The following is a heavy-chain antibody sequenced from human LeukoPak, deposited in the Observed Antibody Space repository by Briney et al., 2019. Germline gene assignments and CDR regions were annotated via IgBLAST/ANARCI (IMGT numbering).Heavy chain of an antibody. CDR1: GGSISSGDYY. CDR2: IYYSGST. V-gene: IGHV4-30-4*08. J-gene: IGHJ4*02. CDR3: ARATLNLYYFDY. D-gene: IGHD1-7*01. Sequence: PSETLSLTCTVSGGSISSGDYYWSWIRQPPGKGLEWIGYIYYSGSTYYNPPLKSRVTISVDTSKNQFSLKLSSVTAAGTAVYYCARATLNLYYFDYWGQGTLVTVSS.